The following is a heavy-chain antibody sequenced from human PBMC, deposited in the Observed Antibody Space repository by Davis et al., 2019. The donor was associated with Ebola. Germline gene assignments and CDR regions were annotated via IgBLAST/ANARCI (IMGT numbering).Heavy chain of an antibody. V-gene: IGHV3-30-3*01. CDR2: ISFDESTQ. Sequence: GESLKISCAASGFTFSNYAMNWVRRSPGKGLEGVAAISFDESTQYYADSVKGRFTISRDNSENTLYLQMNGLRAEDTAVYYCARADGFSSSWYLFDYWGQGTLVTVSS. D-gene: IGHD6-13*01. CDR3: ARADGFSSSWYLFDY. CDR1: GFTFSNYA. J-gene: IGHJ4*02.